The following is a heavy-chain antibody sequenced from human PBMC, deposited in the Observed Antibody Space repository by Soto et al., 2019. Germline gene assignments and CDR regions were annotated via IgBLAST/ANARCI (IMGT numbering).Heavy chain of an antibody. Sequence: QVQLVQSGAEVKKPGSSVKVSCKASGGTFSRYSITWVRQAPGHGLEWIGRIIPIFGIASYAQKFQGRVTITADESTSTAYLELSSLRSDDTAVYYCAREDRDRETGLVPAAIAGMDVWGQGTTVTVSS. CDR1: GGTFSRYS. CDR3: AREDRDRETGLVPAAIAGMDV. V-gene: IGHV1-69*08. D-gene: IGHD2-2*01. J-gene: IGHJ6*02. CDR2: IIPIFGIA.